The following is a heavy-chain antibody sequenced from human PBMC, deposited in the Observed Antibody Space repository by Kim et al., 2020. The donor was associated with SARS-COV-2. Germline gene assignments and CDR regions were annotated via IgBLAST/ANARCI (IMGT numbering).Heavy chain of an antibody. V-gene: IGHV4-39*01. CDR3: VRQYGILTGLGLD. CDR2: LYYSGST. D-gene: IGHD3-9*01. Sequence: SETLSLTCTVSGGSISSSPYYWGWVRQPPGKGLEWIGSLYYSGSTYYNPSLKSRVTISVDTSKNQFSLNMSSVTAADTAVYYCVRQYGILTGLGLDWGQGTLVTVSS. J-gene: IGHJ4*02. CDR1: GGSISSSPYY.